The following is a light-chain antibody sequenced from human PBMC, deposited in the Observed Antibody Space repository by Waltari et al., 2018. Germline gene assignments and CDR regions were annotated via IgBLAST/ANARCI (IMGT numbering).Light chain of an antibody. V-gene: IGLV4-69*01. CDR1: SRHSSNV. J-gene: IGLJ3*02. CDR3: QTGGHGTWV. CDR2: VNSEGSH. Sequence: QLVLTQSPSASASLGASVKLTCTLSSRHSSNVVAWLQQRPEKGPRYLMKVNSEGSHSRGDEIPDRFSGSSSGAERYLTISNLQSEDEADYYCQTGGHGTWVFGGGTGLTVV.